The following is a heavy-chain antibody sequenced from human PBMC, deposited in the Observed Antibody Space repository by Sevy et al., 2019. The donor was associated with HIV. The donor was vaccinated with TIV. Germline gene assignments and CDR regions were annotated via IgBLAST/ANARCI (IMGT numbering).Heavy chain of an antibody. D-gene: IGHD2-8*01. CDR3: AREGCTKPHDY. CDR1: GFTFSKYS. V-gene: IGHV3-23*01. J-gene: IGHJ4*02. Sequence: GGSLKLSCAASGFTFSKYSMSWVRQPPGKGLEWVTTLSFGGGEINYADSVKGRFTISRDNSKSSAYLQMNNLGPEDTAVYYCAREGCTKPHDYWGQGTLATVSS. CDR2: LSFGGGEI.